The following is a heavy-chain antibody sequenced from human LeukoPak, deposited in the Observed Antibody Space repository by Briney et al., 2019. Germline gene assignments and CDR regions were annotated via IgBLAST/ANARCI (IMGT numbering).Heavy chain of an antibody. D-gene: IGHD5-18*01. J-gene: IGHJ4*02. CDR2: ISGGGVNT. CDR3: AKSDTAKYYFDY. V-gene: IGHV3-23*01. Sequence: GGSLRLSCAASGFTFNSYAMTWVRQAPGKGLEWVSAISGGGVNTYYADSVKGRLTISRDNSKNTLYLQMNSLRAEDTAVYYCAKSDTAKYYFDYWGQGTLVTVSS. CDR1: GFTFNSYA.